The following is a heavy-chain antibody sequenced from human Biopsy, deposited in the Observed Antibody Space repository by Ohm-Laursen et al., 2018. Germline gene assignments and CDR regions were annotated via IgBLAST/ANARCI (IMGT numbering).Heavy chain of an antibody. V-gene: IGHV3-9*01. J-gene: IGHJ5*02. D-gene: IGHD1-14*01. CDR1: GFTFDDHA. CDR2: ISWNSDKI. Sequence: SLRLSCAASGFTFDDHAMHWVRQPPGKGLEWVSGISWNSDKIGYADSVKGRFTISRDNAKNSLYLQMNSLRVEDTGVYYCARGRTHLLPDHDWFDPWGQGTLVTVSS. CDR3: ARGRTHLLPDHDWFDP.